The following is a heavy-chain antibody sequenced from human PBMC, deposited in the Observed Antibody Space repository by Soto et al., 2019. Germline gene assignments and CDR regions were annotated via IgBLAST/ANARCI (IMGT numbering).Heavy chain of an antibody. CDR1: GGSFSGHY. Sequence: PSETLSLTCAVYGGSFSGHYWTWIRQSPGKGLEWIGEINQSGSTNYNPSLKSRVTMSVDTSKNQFSQKLNSVTAADTAIYYCAVGINWFDPWGQGTLVTVSS. J-gene: IGHJ5*02. CDR2: INQSGST. V-gene: IGHV4-34*01. CDR3: AVGINWFDP.